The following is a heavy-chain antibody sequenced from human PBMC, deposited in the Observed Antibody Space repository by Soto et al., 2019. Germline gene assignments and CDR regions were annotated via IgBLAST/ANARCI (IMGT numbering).Heavy chain of an antibody. J-gene: IGHJ5*02. Sequence: TGGSLRLSCAASGFTFSSYAMHWVRQAPGKGLEWVAVISYDGSNKYYADSVKGRFTISRDNSKNTLYLQMNSLRAEDTAVYYCAREGAAWGQGTLVTVSS. CDR2: ISYDGSNK. CDR1: GFTFSSYA. CDR3: AREGAA. V-gene: IGHV3-30-3*01. D-gene: IGHD1-26*01.